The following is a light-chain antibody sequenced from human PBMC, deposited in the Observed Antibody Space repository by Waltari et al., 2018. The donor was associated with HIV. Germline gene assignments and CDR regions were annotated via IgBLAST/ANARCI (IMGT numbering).Light chain of an antibody. CDR3: STWQDGLNGVL. CDR1: SSNIGDNT. Sequence: QSVLTQPPSASGTFGQRVAISCSGRSSNIGDNTVNWYQQVPGAAPKLIIYNDDQGLSGVPERFSVSKSGTSASLAINGLQSEDEGTYYGSTWQDGLNGVLFGGGTELAVL. V-gene: IGLV1-44*01. J-gene: IGLJ2*01. CDR2: NDD.